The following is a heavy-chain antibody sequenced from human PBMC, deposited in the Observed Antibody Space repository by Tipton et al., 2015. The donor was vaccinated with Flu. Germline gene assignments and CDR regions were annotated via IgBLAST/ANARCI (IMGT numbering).Heavy chain of an antibody. CDR3: AIGDFGSSWYGY. Sequence: TLSLTCTVSGGSISSFYWSWIRQPAGKGLEWIGNIYYSGSTFYNPSLKSRVTISLDKSTNQFSLRLSSVTAADTAIYYCAIGDFGSSWYGYWGQGSLVTVSS. CDR1: GGSISSFY. D-gene: IGHD6-13*01. V-gene: IGHV4-59*12. CDR2: IYYSGST. J-gene: IGHJ4*02.